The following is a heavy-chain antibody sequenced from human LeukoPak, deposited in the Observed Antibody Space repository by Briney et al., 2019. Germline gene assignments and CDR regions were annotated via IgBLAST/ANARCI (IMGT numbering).Heavy chain of an antibody. CDR3: AAHPLSRYSNCGMCFQH. V-gene: IGHV1-46*01. J-gene: IGHJ1*01. CDR2: INSSCCST. Sequence: ASVKVSCKASGYPFTSYYMHWVRQASGQGLEWMGIINSSCCSTSYAQQFQHSVTMTRDTSTSTVYMELSSLRSEDTAVYYCAAHPLSRYSNCGMCFQHWGQGTLVTVSS. CDR1: GYPFTSYY. D-gene: IGHD4-11*01.